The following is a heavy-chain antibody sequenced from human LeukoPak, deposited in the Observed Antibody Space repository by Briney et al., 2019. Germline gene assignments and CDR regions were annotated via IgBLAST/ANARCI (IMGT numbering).Heavy chain of an antibody. J-gene: IGHJ3*02. CDR2: ITSNGGST. V-gene: IGHV3-64D*09. CDR3: VKDRGGDIVPDAFDI. Sequence: PGGSLRLSCSASGFTFSSYAMHWVRQAPGKGLEYVSGITSNGGSTNYADSVKGSFTISRDHSKNTVFLQMRSLRPEDTAVYYCVKDRGGDIVPDAFDIWGQGTMVTVSS. CDR1: GFTFSSYA. D-gene: IGHD2-8*01.